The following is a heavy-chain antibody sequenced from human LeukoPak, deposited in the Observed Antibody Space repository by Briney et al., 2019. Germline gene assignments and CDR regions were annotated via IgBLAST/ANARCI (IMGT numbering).Heavy chain of an antibody. CDR3: AKGSHFAN. CDR2: ISRTTGTS. Sequence: PGGSLRLSCAASGFTFSDNAMSWLRQARGKGLECVSTISRTTGTSYYADSVKGRFTISRDNSKNTVSLQVNSLRAEDTAVYYCAKGSHFANCGQGTLVTVSS. CDR1: GFTFSDNA. J-gene: IGHJ4*02. V-gene: IGHV3-23*01.